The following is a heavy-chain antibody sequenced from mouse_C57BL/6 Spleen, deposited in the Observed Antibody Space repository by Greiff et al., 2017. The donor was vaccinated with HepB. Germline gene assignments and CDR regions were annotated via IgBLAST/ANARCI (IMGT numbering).Heavy chain of an antibody. CDR2: IRNKANGYTT. J-gene: IGHJ4*01. Sequence: EVQRVESGGGLVQPGGSLSLSCAASGFTFTDYYMSWVRQPPGKALEWLGFIRNKANGYTTEYSASVKGRFTISRDNSQSILYLQMNALRAEDSATYYCARYGGYDDDYYAMDYWGQGTSVTVSS. CDR3: ARYGGYDDDYYAMDY. CDR1: GFTFTDYY. D-gene: IGHD2-2*01. V-gene: IGHV7-3*01.